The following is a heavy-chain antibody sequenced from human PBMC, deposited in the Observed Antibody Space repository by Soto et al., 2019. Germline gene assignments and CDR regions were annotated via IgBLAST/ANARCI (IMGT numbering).Heavy chain of an antibody. CDR2: IYWNDDK. CDR1: GFSLSTSGVG. D-gene: IGHD3-22*01. J-gene: IGHJ3*02. Sequence: QITLKESGPTLVKPTQTLTLTCTFSGFSLSTSGVGVGWIRQPPGKALEWLALIYWNDDKRYSPSLKSRLTITKDTSKNQVVLTMTNMDPVDTATYYCAHRPTMIVVASDTPDAFDIWGQGTMVTVSS. CDR3: AHRPTMIVVASDTPDAFDI. V-gene: IGHV2-5*01.